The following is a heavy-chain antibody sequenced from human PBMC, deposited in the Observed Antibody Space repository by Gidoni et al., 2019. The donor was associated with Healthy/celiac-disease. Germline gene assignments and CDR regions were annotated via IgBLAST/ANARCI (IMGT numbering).Heavy chain of an antibody. J-gene: IGHJ6*02. V-gene: IGHV2-5*02. Sequence: QITLKESGPTLVKPTQTLTLTCPFSGFSLSTSGVGVGWIRQPPGKALEWLALIYWDDDKRYSPSLKSRLTITKDTSKNQVVLTMTNMDPVDTATYYCAHSIVEDIVVAPYYYYGMDVWGQGTTVTVSS. CDR2: IYWDDDK. CDR1: GFSLSTSGVG. CDR3: AHSIVEDIVVAPYYYYGMDV. D-gene: IGHD2-2*01.